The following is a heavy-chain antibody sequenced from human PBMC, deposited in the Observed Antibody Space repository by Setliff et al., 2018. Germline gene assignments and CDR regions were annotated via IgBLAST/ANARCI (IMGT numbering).Heavy chain of an antibody. J-gene: IGHJ3*02. CDR1: GYKFTSNW. CDR3: ARLPGYIDAFDI. CDR2: IYPGDSDT. V-gene: IGHV5-51*01. Sequence: PGESLKISCQGSGYKFTSNWIGWVRQMPGKGLEWMGLIYPGDSDTRSSPSFQGQVTISVDKSINTAYFQWSSLKASDTAMYYCARLPGYIDAFDIWGQGTMVTVSS. D-gene: IGHD2-2*02.